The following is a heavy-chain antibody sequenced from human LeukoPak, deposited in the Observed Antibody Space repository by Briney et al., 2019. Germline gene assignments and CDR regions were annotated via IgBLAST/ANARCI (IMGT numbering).Heavy chain of an antibody. CDR1: GGSINYYY. CDR3: ACDFYSSSWHNWFDP. CDR2: IYYSGGT. Sequence: SETLSLTCTVSGGSINYYYWMWIRQPPGKGLEWIGYIYYSGGTHYNPSLKSRVTMLVDTSKNQFSLKLTAVTAADTAVYYCACDFYSSSWHNWFDPWGQGTLVTVSS. D-gene: IGHD6-13*01. J-gene: IGHJ5*02. V-gene: IGHV4-59*01.